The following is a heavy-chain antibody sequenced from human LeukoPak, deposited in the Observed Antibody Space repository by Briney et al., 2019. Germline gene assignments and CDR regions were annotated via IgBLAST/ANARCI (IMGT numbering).Heavy chain of an antibody. D-gene: IGHD2-15*01. CDR1: GDSLGIYK. J-gene: IGHJ3*01. CDR3: AREWSGFDF. CDR2: ISSSGSA. Sequence: SETLSLTCSVSGDSLGIYKWSWIRQPPGKGLEWIAHISSSGSAIYNPSLKSRVSMAVDTSKNQFSLSMISVTAADTAVYYCAREWSGFDFWGQGTMVTVSS. V-gene: IGHV4-59*01.